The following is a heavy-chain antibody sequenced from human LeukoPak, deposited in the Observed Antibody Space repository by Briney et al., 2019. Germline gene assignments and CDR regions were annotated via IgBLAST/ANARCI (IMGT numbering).Heavy chain of an antibody. CDR3: ARVLYGDYAYDS. CDR1: GYTFFVDL. V-gene: IGHV1-2*02. J-gene: IGHJ4*02. D-gene: IGHD4-17*01. CDR2: INVNSGVT. Sequence: ASVRVSCKASGYTFFVDLLHWGRQAPGHGLGWMGWINVNSGVTKYVQKFQGRVTITRDTSISTAYMELSRLSSHDTAMYYCARVLYGDYAYDSWGQGTLVTVSS.